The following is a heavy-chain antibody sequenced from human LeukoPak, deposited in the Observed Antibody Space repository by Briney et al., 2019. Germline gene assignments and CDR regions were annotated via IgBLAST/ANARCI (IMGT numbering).Heavy chain of an antibody. CDR2: IWYDGSNK. Sequence: GGSLRLPCAASGFTFSSYGMHWVRQAPGKGLEWVAVIWYDGSNKYYADSVKGRFTISRDNSKNTLYLQMNSLRAEDTAVYYCARAYYYDILTGYYKGGYFDYWGQGTLVTVSS. D-gene: IGHD3-9*01. CDR1: GFTFSSYG. J-gene: IGHJ4*02. CDR3: ARAYYYDILTGYYKGGYFDY. V-gene: IGHV3-33*01.